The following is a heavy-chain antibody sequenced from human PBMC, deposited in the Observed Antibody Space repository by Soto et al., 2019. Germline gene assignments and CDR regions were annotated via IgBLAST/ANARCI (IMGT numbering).Heavy chain of an antibody. CDR1: GYTFTSYG. J-gene: IGHJ4*02. D-gene: IGHD2-8*01. V-gene: IGHV1-18*01. Sequence: QVQLVQSGAEVKKPGASVKVSCKASGYTFTSYGISWVRQAPGQGLEWMGWISAYNGNTNYAQKLQGRVTMTTDTPPGQAYMGLRSLRSDDTAVYYCARDPPPRGPIVLRGGGGGSDYWGQGTLVTVSS. CDR3: ARDPPPRGPIVLRGGGGGSDY. CDR2: ISAYNGNT.